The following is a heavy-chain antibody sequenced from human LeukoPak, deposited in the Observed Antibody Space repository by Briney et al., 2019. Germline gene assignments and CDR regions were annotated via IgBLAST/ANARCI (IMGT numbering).Heavy chain of an antibody. J-gene: IGHJ4*02. CDR1: GYTFSSFS. D-gene: IGHD3-22*01. Sequence: GGSLRLSCVASGYTFSSFSINWVRQAPGKGLEWVSSISVRSNYIYYADSVRGRFSISRDDARDSLFLQMNSLRAEDTAVYYCVRLRRNSDTSGYYYYYDFWGQGTLVTVSP. CDR2: ISVRSNYI. CDR3: VRLRRNSDTSGYYYYYDF. V-gene: IGHV3-21*01.